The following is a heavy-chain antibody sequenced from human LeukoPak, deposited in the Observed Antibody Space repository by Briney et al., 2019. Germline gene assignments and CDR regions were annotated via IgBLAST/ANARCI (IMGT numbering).Heavy chain of an antibody. CDR2: ISYDGSNK. Sequence: PGGSLRLSCAASGFTFSSYAMHWVRQAPGKGLEWVAVISYDGSNKYYADSVKGRFTISRDNSKNTLYLQMNSLRAEDTAVYYCARDRQAYCGGDCYSLDPWGQGTLVTVSS. CDR3: ARDRQAYCGGDCYSLDP. CDR1: GFTFSSYA. D-gene: IGHD2-21*02. J-gene: IGHJ5*02. V-gene: IGHV3-30-3*01.